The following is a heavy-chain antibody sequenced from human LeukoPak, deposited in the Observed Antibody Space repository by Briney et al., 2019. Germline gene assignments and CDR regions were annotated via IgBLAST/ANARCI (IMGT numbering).Heavy chain of an antibody. CDR3: AKGSDLWFGET. J-gene: IGHJ4*02. D-gene: IGHD3-10*01. Sequence: PGGSLGLSCAASGFTFSSYSMNWVRQAPGKGLEWVSSISSSSSYIYYADSVKGRFTISRDNAKNSLYLQMNSLRTEDTAVYYCAKGSDLWFGETWGQGVLVTVSS. V-gene: IGHV3-21*04. CDR2: ISSSSSYI. CDR1: GFTFSSYS.